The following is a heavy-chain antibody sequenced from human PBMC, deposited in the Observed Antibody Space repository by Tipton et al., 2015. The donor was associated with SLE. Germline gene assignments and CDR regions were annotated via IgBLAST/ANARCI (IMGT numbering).Heavy chain of an antibody. J-gene: IGHJ4*02. Sequence: TLSLTCTVSCGSISSYYWSWIRQPPGKGLEWIGYIYTSGSTNYNPSLKSRVTISIDTSKNQFSLKLSSVTAADTAVYYCARVNIAAAGHFDYWGQGTLVTVSS. V-gene: IGHV4-4*08. D-gene: IGHD6-13*01. CDR3: ARVNIAAAGHFDY. CDR1: CGSISSYY. CDR2: IYTSGST.